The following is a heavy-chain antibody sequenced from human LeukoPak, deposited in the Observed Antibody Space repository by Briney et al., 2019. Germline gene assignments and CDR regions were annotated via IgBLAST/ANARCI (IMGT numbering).Heavy chain of an antibody. Sequence: GGSLRLSCAASGFTFSSYSMNWVRQAPGKGLQWVSYISSSSSTIYYADSVKGRFTISRDNSKNTLYLQMNSLRAEDTAVYYCARYPSSVAGPFDYWGQGTLVTVSS. D-gene: IGHD6-19*01. CDR1: GFTFSSYS. V-gene: IGHV3-48*01. J-gene: IGHJ4*02. CDR3: ARYPSSVAGPFDY. CDR2: ISSSSSTI.